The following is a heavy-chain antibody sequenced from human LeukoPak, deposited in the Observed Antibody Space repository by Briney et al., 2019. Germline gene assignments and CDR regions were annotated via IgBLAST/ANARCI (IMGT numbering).Heavy chain of an antibody. J-gene: IGHJ4*02. CDR2: IYPGDSDT. CDR3: ARGHSSSWYYFDY. D-gene: IGHD6-13*01. CDR1: GYSFTSYW. V-gene: IGHV5-51*01. Sequence: GESLKISCKGSGYSFTSYWIGWVRQMPGKVLEWMGIIYPGDSDTRYSPSFQGQVTISADKSISTAYLQWSSLKASDTAMYYCARGHSSSWYYFDYWGQGTLVTVSS.